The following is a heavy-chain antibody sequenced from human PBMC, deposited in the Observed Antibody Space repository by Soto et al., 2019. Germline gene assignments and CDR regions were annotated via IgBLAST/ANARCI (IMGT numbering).Heavy chain of an antibody. CDR3: AKDFKVSGSHYGTLNYYYGMDV. Sequence: GGSLRLSCEASGFTFSTYGMQWVRQAPGKGLEWVAVISYDGYLKYYVDAVKGRFTVARDNSKNTLFLEMNSLRVEDTAVYFCAKDFKVSGSHYGTLNYYYGMDVWGQGTTVTVSS. CDR1: GFTFSTYG. J-gene: IGHJ6*02. CDR2: ISYDGYLK. V-gene: IGHV3-30*18. D-gene: IGHD3-10*01.